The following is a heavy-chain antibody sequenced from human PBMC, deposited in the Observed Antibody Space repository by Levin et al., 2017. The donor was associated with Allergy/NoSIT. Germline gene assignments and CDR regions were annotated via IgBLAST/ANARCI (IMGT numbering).Heavy chain of an antibody. D-gene: IGHD4-17*01. Sequence: SQTLSLPCAVYGGSLGGSYWSWLRQSPGKGLEWIGEISHRGSTTYNPSLKSRVTMSVDTSRNQFSVRLNSVTAADTAVYYCAVFSLRYGAFDIWGQGTMVTVSP. CDR3: AVFSLRYGAFDI. J-gene: IGHJ3*02. CDR2: ISHRGST. CDR1: GGSLGGSY. V-gene: IGHV4-34*01.